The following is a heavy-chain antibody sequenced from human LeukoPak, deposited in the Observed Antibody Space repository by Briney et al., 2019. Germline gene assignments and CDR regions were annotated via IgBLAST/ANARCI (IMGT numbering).Heavy chain of an antibody. CDR3: ARDRITMVRGVLNYYYYGMDV. J-gene: IGHJ6*02. Sequence: GGSLRLSCAASGFIFSDYYMSWIRQAPGKGLGWVSYISSSGSTIYYADSVKGRFTISRDNAKNSLYLQMNSLRVEDTAVYYCARDRITMVRGVLNYYYYGMDVWGQGTTVTVSS. V-gene: IGHV3-11*01. CDR2: ISSSGSTI. CDR1: GFIFSDYY. D-gene: IGHD3-10*01.